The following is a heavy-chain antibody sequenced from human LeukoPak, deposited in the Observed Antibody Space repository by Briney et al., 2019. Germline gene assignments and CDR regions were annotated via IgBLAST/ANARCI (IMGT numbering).Heavy chain of an antibody. CDR2: INPSGGST. J-gene: IGHJ4*02. V-gene: IGHV1-46*01. Sequence: ASVKVSCKASGYTFTSYYMHWVRQAPGQGLERMGIINPSGGSTSYAQKFQGRVTMTRDTSTSTVYMELSSLRSEDTAVYYCARIPDYYDSSGYYYFDYWGQGTLVTVSS. CDR1: GYTFTSYY. D-gene: IGHD3-22*01. CDR3: ARIPDYYDSSGYYYFDY.